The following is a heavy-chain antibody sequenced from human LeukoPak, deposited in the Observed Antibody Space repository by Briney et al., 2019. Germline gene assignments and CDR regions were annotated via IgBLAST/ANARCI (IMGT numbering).Heavy chain of an antibody. CDR3: ATANWGQSRFWSFDL. D-gene: IGHD7-27*01. CDR1: GGSMNNYY. Sequence: SETLSLTCTVSGGSMNNYYWSWIRQPPGKGLEWIGYVYHSGSTKYNPSLKGRVTILVDTSKNQFSLKLNSVTAADTAVYYCATANWGQSRFWSFDLWGRGTLVTVSS. J-gene: IGHJ2*01. CDR2: VYHSGST. V-gene: IGHV4-59*01.